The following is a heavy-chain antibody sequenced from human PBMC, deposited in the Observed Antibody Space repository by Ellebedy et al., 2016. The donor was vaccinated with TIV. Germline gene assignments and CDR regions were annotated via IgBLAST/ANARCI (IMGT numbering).Heavy chain of an antibody. V-gene: IGHV1-18*01. D-gene: IGHD1-14*01. J-gene: IGHJ4*02. CDR1: GYTFTMSG. CDR3: ARNRLTTPDY. Sequence: ASVKVSXXTSGYTFTMSGISWVRQAPGQGPEWMGWFNGHSGQINYAQKFQGRVTLTTDPFTSTAYMELSSLRSEDTAVYYCARNRLTTPDYWGQGTLVTVSS. CDR2: FNGHSGQI.